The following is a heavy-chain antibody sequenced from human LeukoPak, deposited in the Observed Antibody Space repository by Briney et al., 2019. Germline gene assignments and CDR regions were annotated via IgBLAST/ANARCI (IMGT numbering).Heavy chain of an antibody. V-gene: IGHV4-38-2*01. D-gene: IGHD2-15*01. J-gene: IGHJ5*02. Sequence: SETLSLTCAVSGYSISSGYYWGWIRQPPGKGLEWIGSIYHSGSTYYNPSLKSRVTISVDTSKNQFSLKLSSMTAADTAVYYCARLGELLPYNWFDPWGQGTLVTASS. CDR1: GYSISSGYY. CDR3: ARLGELLPYNWFDP. CDR2: IYHSGST.